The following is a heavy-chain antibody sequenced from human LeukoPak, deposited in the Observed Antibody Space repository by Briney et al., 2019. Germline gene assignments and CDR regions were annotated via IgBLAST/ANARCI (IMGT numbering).Heavy chain of an antibody. CDR1: GGSISSYY. D-gene: IGHD1-1*01. Sequence: SETLSLTCTVSGGSISSYYWSWIRQPPGKGLEWIGYIYYSGSTNYNPSLKSRVTISVDTSKNQFSLKLSSVTAADTAVYYCACTGTTGIIYPKYFQHWGQGTLVTVSS. J-gene: IGHJ1*01. V-gene: IGHV4-59*01. CDR2: IYYSGST. CDR3: ACTGTTGIIYPKYFQH.